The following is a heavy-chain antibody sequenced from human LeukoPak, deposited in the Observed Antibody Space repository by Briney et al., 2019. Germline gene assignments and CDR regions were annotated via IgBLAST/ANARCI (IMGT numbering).Heavy chain of an antibody. CDR2: IRYDGSNK. Sequence: GWSLRLSCAASGFTFSSYGMHWVRQAPGKGLEWVAFIRYDGSNKYYADSVKGRFTISRDNSKNTLYLQMNSLRAEDTAVYYCAKDSGYSSSWYGGPFDYWGQGTLVTVSS. CDR1: GFTFSSYG. V-gene: IGHV3-30*02. D-gene: IGHD6-13*01. J-gene: IGHJ4*02. CDR3: AKDSGYSSSWYGGPFDY.